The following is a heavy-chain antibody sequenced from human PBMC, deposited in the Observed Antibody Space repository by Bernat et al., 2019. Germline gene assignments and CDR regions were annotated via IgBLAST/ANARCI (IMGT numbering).Heavy chain of an antibody. V-gene: IGHV3-30-3*01. CDR1: GFTFNNYA. CDR2: MSYDGSNK. J-gene: IGHJ6*02. Sequence: QVQLVESGGGVVQPGRSLRLSCAASGFTFNNYAIHWVRQAPGKGLEWVAIMSYDGSNKYYADSVKGRFTISRDNSKNTLYLQMNSLRTEDTAVYYCARALTPYSYYYYGMDVWGQGTTVTVSS. CDR3: ARALTPYSYYYYGMDV. D-gene: IGHD3-9*01.